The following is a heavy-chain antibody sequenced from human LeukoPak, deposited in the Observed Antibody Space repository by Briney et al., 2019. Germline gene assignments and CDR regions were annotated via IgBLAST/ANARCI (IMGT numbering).Heavy chain of an antibody. Sequence: SETLSLTCTVSGGSISSSSYYWGWIRQPPGKGLEWIGSIYYGGSTYYNPSLKSRVTISVDTSKNQFSLKLSSVTAADTAVYYCARHVVVVPVAFDIWGQGTMVTVSS. J-gene: IGHJ3*02. CDR3: ARHVVVVPVAFDI. CDR2: IYYGGST. D-gene: IGHD3-22*01. CDR1: GGSISSSSYY. V-gene: IGHV4-39*01.